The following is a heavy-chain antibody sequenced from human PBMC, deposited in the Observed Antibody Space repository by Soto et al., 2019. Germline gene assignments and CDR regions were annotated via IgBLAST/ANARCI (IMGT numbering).Heavy chain of an antibody. D-gene: IGHD6-19*01. CDR2: ISSSSSTI. Sequence: EVQLVESGGGLVQPGGSLRLSCAASGFTFSSYSMNWVRQAPGKGLEWVSDISSSSSTIYYADSVKGRFTISRDNAKNSLYLQMNSLRAEDTAVYYCARDLILFGEQWLVFGGNDYWGQGTLVTVSS. CDR1: GFTFSSYS. V-gene: IGHV3-48*01. J-gene: IGHJ4*02. CDR3: ARDLILFGEQWLVFGGNDY.